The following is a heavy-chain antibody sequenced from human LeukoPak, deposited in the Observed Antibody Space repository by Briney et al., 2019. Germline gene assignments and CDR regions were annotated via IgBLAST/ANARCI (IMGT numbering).Heavy chain of an antibody. D-gene: IGHD2-2*01. Sequence: ASVKVSCKASGYTFSNYGFTWVRQAPGQGLEWMGWISAYNGNTNYAQKFQGRVTMTTETSTSTAYMELRSLRSDDTAVYYCARTCSGSSCYVIYWGQGTLLTVSS. J-gene: IGHJ4*02. CDR1: GYTFSNYG. CDR2: ISAYNGNT. CDR3: ARTCSGSSCYVIY. V-gene: IGHV1-18*01.